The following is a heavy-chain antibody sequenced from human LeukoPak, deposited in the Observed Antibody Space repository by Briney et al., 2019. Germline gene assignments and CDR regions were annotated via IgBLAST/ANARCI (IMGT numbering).Heavy chain of an antibody. D-gene: IGHD2-2*01. V-gene: IGHV4-59*08. CDR3: ARHTRRYCSSTSCYDWIWFDP. CDR2: IYYSGST. CDR1: GGSISSYY. Sequence: SETLSLTCTVSGGSISSYYWSWIRQPPGKGLEGIGYIYYSGSTNYNPSLKSRVTISVDTSKNQFSLKLSSVTAADTAVYYCARHTRRYCSSTSCYDWIWFDPWGQGTLVTVSS. J-gene: IGHJ5*02.